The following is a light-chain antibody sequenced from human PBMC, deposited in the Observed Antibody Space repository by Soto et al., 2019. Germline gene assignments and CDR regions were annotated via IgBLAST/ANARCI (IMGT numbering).Light chain of an antibody. Sequence: EIVLTQSPGTLSLSPGERATLSCRASQSVSSSYLAWYQQKPGQAPRLLGYGSSNRATGVSDRFSGSGSGTDFTLTISSLEHEDFAVYDCLQSDNSPRTFGQGTKVEI. V-gene: IGKV3-20*01. J-gene: IGKJ1*01. CDR1: QSVSSSY. CDR2: GSS. CDR3: LQSDNSPRT.